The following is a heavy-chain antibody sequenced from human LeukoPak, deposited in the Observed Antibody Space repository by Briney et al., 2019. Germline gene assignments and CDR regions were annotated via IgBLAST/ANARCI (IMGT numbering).Heavy chain of an antibody. D-gene: IGHD3-10*01. CDR2: ISSGGSTI. CDR1: GFTFSSYS. Sequence: GGSLRLSCAASGFTFSSYSMNWVRQAPGKGLEWVSYISSGGSTINYADSVKGRLTISRDNAKNSLYLQMNSLRAEGTAVYYCARDPAGAGIYYNYWGQGTLVTVSS. V-gene: IGHV3-48*01. CDR3: ARDPAGAGIYYNY. J-gene: IGHJ4*02.